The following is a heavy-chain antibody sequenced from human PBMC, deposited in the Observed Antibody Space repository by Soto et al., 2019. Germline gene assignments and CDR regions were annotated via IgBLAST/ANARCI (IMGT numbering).Heavy chain of an antibody. D-gene: IGHD3-16*01. CDR2: IYYSGST. V-gene: IGHV4-59*01. Sequence: QVQLQESGPGLVKPSETLSLTCTVSGGSISSYYWSWIRQPPGKGLEWIGYIYYSGSTNYNPSLKSRVTISVDTSKNQFSLKLSSVTAADTAVYYCARGGSYYHYYGMDVWGQGTTVTVSS. CDR1: GGSISSYY. J-gene: IGHJ6*02. CDR3: ARGGSYYHYYGMDV.